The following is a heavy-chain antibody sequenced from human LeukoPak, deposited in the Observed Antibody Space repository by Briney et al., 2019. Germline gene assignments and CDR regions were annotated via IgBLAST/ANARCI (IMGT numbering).Heavy chain of an antibody. CDR3: ARANGQLWTTPDY. CDR2: ISYDGSKK. J-gene: IGHJ4*02. CDR1: GFTFSSYG. D-gene: IGHD5-18*01. V-gene: IGHV3-30*03. Sequence: GRSLRLSCAASGFTFSSYGMHWVRQPQGERLEWVAVISYDGSKKSSAESVKGRFTISRDNSKNTLYLQMNSLRPEDTAVYFCARANGQLWTTPDYWGQGTLVTISS.